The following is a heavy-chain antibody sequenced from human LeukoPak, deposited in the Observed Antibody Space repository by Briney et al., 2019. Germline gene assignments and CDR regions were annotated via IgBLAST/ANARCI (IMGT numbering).Heavy chain of an antibody. D-gene: IGHD1-1*01. Sequence: GSLRLSCAASGFTFSSYSMNWVRQAPGKGLEWVSSISSSSSYIYYADSVKGRFTISRDNAKNSLYLQMNSLRAEDTAVYYCARARVAGIPRTYYFDYWGQGTLVTVSS. CDR3: ARARVAGIPRTYYFDY. V-gene: IGHV3-21*01. CDR2: ISSSSSYI. J-gene: IGHJ4*02. CDR1: GFTFSSYS.